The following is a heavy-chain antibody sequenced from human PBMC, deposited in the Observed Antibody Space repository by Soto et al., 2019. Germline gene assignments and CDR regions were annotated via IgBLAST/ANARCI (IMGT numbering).Heavy chain of an antibody. CDR2: IYWDDDK. V-gene: IGHV2-5*02. J-gene: IGHJ5*02. Sequence: SGPTLVNPTQTLTLTCTFSGFSLSTSGVGVGWIRQPPGKALEWLALIYWDDDKRYSPSLKSRLTITKDTSKNQVVLTMTNMDPVDTATYYCARALWSGYPDWFDPWGQGTLVTVSS. D-gene: IGHD3-3*01. CDR3: ARALWSGYPDWFDP. CDR1: GFSLSTSGVG.